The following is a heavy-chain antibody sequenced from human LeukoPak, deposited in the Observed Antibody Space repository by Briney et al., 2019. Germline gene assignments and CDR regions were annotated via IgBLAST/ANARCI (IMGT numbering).Heavy chain of an antibody. V-gene: IGHV3-21*04. J-gene: IGHJ4*02. CDR1: GFTFSTYS. D-gene: IGHD2-2*01. Sequence: GGSLRLSCAASGFTFSTYSMNWVRQAPGKGLEWVSSISSSGSYIYQADSVKGRFTISRDNAKNSLYLQMNSLRAEDTAVYYCARGNSGHCTGATCYALDYWGQGTLVTVSS. CDR2: ISSSGSYI. CDR3: ARGNSGHCTGATCYALDY.